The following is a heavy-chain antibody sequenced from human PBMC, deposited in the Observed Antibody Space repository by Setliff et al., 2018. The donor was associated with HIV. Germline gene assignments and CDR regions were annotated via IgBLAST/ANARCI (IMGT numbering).Heavy chain of an antibody. CDR3: ARGPSGRAPAPARAPHYYGLDL. D-gene: IGHD2-2*01. CDR2: MHTSGNT. CDR1: GDSISGYY. Sequence: SETLSLTCTSSGDSISGYYWSWIRQPAGKGLEWIGRMHTSGNTNYNPSLKSRVTMSVDTSKNQFSLKLTSMTAADTAVYYCARGPSGRAPAPARAPHYYGLDLWGPGTTVTVSS. J-gene: IGHJ6*01. V-gene: IGHV4-4*07.